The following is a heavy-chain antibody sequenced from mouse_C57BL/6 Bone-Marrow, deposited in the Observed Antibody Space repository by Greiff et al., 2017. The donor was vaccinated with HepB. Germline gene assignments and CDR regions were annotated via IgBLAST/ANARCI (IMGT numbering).Heavy chain of an antibody. CDR1: GYTFTSYT. V-gene: IGHV1-4*01. D-gene: IGHD1-1*01. J-gene: IGHJ1*03. CDR2: INPSSGYT. CDR3: ARDYGSSNWYFDV. Sequence: QVQLKESGAELARPGASVKMSCKASGYTFTSYTMHWVKQRPGQGLEWIGYINPSSGYTKYNQKFKDKATLTADKSSSTAYMQLSSLTSEDSAVYYCARDYGSSNWYFDVWGTGTTVTVSS.